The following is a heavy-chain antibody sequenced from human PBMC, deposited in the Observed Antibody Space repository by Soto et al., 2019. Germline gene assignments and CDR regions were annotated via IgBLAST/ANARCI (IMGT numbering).Heavy chain of an antibody. Sequence: QVQLVQSGAEVKKPGASVKVSCKASGYTFTGYYMHWVRQAPGQGLEWMGWINPNSGGTNYAQKFQGRVTMTRDTSISTAYMELSRLRSDDTAVYYCARRGAAAGIGTGWLIDYWGQGTLVTVSS. CDR2: INPNSGGT. J-gene: IGHJ4*02. D-gene: IGHD6-13*01. CDR1: GYTFTGYY. V-gene: IGHV1-2*02. CDR3: ARRGAAAGIGTGWLIDY.